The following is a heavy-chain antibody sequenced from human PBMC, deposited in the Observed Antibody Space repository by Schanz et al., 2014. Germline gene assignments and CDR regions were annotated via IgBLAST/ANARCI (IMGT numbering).Heavy chain of an antibody. Sequence: EVQLVESGGGLVQPGGSLRLSCTASGFTFSSYSMNWVRQAPGKGLEWVSYVSRSTPDIYYADSVKGRFTMSRDNAKNSLYLQMNILRAEDTAVYYCVSVYDSSGYVSFNYWGQGTLVTVSS. CDR3: VSVYDSSGYVSFNY. J-gene: IGHJ4*02. CDR2: VSRSTPDI. D-gene: IGHD3-22*01. V-gene: IGHV3-48*01. CDR1: GFTFSSYS.